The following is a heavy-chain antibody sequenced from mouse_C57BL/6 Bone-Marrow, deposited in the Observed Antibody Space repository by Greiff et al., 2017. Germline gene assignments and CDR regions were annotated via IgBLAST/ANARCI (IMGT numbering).Heavy chain of an antibody. V-gene: IGHV1-4*01. J-gene: IGHJ4*01. CDR1: GYTFTSYT. Sequence: QVQLKQSGAELARPGASVKMSCKASGYTFTSYTMHWVKQRPGQGLEWIGYINPSSGYTKYNQKFKDKATLTADKSSSTAYMQLSSLTSEDSAVYYCARQSGGYYGGDYAMDYWGQGTSVTVSS. D-gene: IGHD2-3*01. CDR3: ARQSGGYYGGDYAMDY. CDR2: INPSSGYT.